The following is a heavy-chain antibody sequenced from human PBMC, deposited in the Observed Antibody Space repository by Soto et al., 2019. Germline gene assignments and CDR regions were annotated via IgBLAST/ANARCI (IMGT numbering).Heavy chain of an antibody. Sequence: QVQLVQSGAEVRKPGSSVMISCKASGGTFNTYTFSWVRQAPGQGLEWMGSILPILGSINYAPNFQGRLSIPAAQSTTTAYMELSSLTSHDTAIYYCGRIPRYSFPTSDPLDNWGQGTLVTVSS. V-gene: IGHV1-69*08. D-gene: IGHD5-18*01. CDR2: ILPILGSI. CDR3: GRIPRYSFPTSDPLDN. CDR1: GGTFNTYT. J-gene: IGHJ4*02.